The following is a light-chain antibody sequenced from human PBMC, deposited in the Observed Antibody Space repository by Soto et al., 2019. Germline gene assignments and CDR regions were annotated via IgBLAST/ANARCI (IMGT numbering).Light chain of an antibody. Sequence: SALTQPASVSGSPGQSITISCTGTSSDVGGYKFVSWYQQHPGKAPKLMIYEVSNRPSGVSSRFSGSKSGKTASLTISGLQAEDEADYYCGSYTGSIYVFGPGTKVTVL. CDR1: SSDVGGYKF. CDR3: GSYTGSIYV. CDR2: EVS. J-gene: IGLJ1*01. V-gene: IGLV2-14*01.